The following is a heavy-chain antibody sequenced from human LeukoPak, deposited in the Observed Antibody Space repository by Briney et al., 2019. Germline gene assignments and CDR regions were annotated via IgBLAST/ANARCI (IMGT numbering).Heavy chain of an antibody. Sequence: PSETLSLTCTVSGVSISGYYWSWLRQPPGKGLEWIAYIYYSGSTNYNPSLKSRVTISVDTSKNQFSLKLTSVTAADTAVYYCARVGGGDSSQRVIIWGQGTLVTVSS. CDR3: ARVGGGDSSQRVII. V-gene: IGHV4-59*01. CDR1: GVSISGYY. J-gene: IGHJ4*02. CDR2: IYYSGST. D-gene: IGHD2-21*02.